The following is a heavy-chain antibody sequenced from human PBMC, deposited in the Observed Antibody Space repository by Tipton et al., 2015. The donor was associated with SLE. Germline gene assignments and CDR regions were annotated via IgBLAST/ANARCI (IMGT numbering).Heavy chain of an antibody. CDR3: ARAPTISVAGTTDPFGMDV. CDR1: GFTFGDYA. D-gene: IGHD6-19*01. CDR2: ISWNSGNI. J-gene: IGHJ6*02. V-gene: IGHV3-9*01. Sequence: SLRLSCAASGFTFGDYAMHWVRQAPGKGPEWVAGISWNSGNIGYADSAKGRFTISRDNAKNTLYLQMRSLRVEDTGIYYCARAPTISVAGTTDPFGMDVWGPGTRVTVSS.